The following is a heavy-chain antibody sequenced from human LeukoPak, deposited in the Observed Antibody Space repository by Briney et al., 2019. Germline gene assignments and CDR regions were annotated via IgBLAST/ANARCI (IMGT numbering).Heavy chain of an antibody. Sequence: GGSLRLSCAASGFTFSDYYMDWVRQAPGKGLEWVGRTRNKANSYTIDYAASVKGRFTISREDSKNSLYLQMNSLKTEDTAVYYCARLYGSGTSYNLDYWGQGGLVTVSS. J-gene: IGHJ4*02. V-gene: IGHV3-72*01. CDR1: GFTFSDYY. D-gene: IGHD3-10*01. CDR2: TRNKANSYTI. CDR3: ARLYGSGTSYNLDY.